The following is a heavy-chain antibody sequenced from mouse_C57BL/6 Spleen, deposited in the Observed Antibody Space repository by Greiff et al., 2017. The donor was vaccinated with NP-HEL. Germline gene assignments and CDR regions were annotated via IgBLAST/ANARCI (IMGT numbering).Heavy chain of an antibody. J-gene: IGHJ2*01. Sequence: QVQLQQSGPELVKPGASVKISCTASGYTFTDYYINWVKQRPGQGLEWIGWIFPGSGSTYYNEKFKGKATLTVDTSSSTAYLLLSSLTSEDAAVYFCARSGDSPLGCWGQGTTLTVSS. CDR3: ARSGDSPLGC. V-gene: IGHV1-75*01. CDR1: GYTFTDYY. D-gene: IGHD3-3*01. CDR2: IFPGSGST.